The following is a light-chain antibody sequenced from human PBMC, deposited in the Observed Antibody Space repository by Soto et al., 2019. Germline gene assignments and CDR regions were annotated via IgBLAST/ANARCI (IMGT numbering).Light chain of an antibody. Sequence: SYELTQPPSVSVSPGQTASITCSGDKLGDKYACWYQQKPGQSPLLVIYQDSKRPSGIPERFSGSNSGNTATLTISGTQAMDEADYYCQAWDTMLVFGGGTELTVL. CDR1: KLGDKY. CDR3: QAWDTMLV. J-gene: IGLJ2*01. CDR2: QDS. V-gene: IGLV3-1*01.